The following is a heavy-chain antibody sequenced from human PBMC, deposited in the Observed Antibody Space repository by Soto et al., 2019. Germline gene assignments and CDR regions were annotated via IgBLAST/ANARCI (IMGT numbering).Heavy chain of an antibody. V-gene: IGHV1-8*01. Sequence: GASVKVSCKASGYTFTSSAMHWVRQAPGQRLEWMGWMNAGSGNTSYAQKFQDRVTITRNISISTAYMELSSLRSEDTAGYYCARTPKKTKIRHGEPWAKGTLV. CDR3: ARTPKKTKIRHGEP. CDR2: MNAGSGNT. J-gene: IGHJ5*02. CDR1: GYTFTSSA. D-gene: IGHD7-27*01.